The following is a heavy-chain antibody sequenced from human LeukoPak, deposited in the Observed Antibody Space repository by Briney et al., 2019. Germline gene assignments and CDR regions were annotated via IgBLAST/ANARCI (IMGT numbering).Heavy chain of an antibody. CDR2: IYYIGST. D-gene: IGHD1/OR15-1a*01. J-gene: IGHJ1*01. CDR3: ASRTGAAAYFQH. V-gene: IGHV4-39*01. Sequence: SETLSLTCTVSGGSISSSSYYWGWIRQPPGKGLEWIVCIYYIGSTHYNPSLKSRVTISVDTSNNQFSLKLSSVTAADTAVYYCASRTGAAAYFQHWGQGALVTVSS. CDR1: GGSISSSSYY.